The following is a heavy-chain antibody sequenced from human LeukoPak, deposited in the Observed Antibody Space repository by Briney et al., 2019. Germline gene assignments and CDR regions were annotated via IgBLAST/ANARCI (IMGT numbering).Heavy chain of an antibody. CDR3: ARITRESGGGCWNFDL. J-gene: IGHJ2*01. CDR1: GESFSGDY. D-gene: IGHD3-10*01. Sequence: SETLSLTCGVYGESFSGDYWSWIRQPPGKGLEWIGQINHSGSSNYNPSLKSRVNISVDTSKNQFSLKLSSVTAADTAIYYCARITRESGGGCWNFDLWGRGTLVTVSS. V-gene: IGHV4-34*01. CDR2: INHSGSS.